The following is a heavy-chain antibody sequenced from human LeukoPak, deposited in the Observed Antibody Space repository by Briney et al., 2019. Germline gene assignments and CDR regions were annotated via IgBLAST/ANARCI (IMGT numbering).Heavy chain of an antibody. J-gene: IGHJ4*02. CDR1: GFTFNNYH. D-gene: IGHD3-16*02. V-gene: IGHV3-48*04. Sequence: PGGSLRLSCAVSGFTFNNYHMNWVRQAPGKGLEWLSYISTTSNSIYYADSVKGRFTISRDNAKNSLYLQMNSLRAEDTAVYFYARGYISDSFDFWGQGTLVTVSS. CDR3: ARGYISDSFDF. CDR2: ISTTSNSI.